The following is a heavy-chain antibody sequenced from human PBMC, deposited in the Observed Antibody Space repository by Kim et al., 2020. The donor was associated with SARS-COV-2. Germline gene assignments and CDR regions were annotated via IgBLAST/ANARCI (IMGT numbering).Heavy chain of an antibody. D-gene: IGHD3-16*01. V-gene: IGHV4-59*01. CDR3: ARDPQGGCDYVWGSKPALCYGMDV. J-gene: IGHJ6*02. CDR2: IYYSGST. CDR1: GGSISSYY. Sequence: SETLSLTCTVSGGSISSYYWSWIRQPPGKGLEWIGYIYYSGSTNYNPSLKSRVTISVDTSKNQFSLKLSSVTAADTAVYYCARDPQGGCDYVWGSKPALCYGMDVWGQGTTVTVSS.